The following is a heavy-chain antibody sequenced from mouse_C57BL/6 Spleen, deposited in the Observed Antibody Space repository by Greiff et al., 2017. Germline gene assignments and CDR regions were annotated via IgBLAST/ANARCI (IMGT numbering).Heavy chain of an antibody. CDR3: ASPAQATWFAY. CDR2: INPSTGGT. D-gene: IGHD3-2*02. CDR1: GYSFTGYY. V-gene: IGHV1-42*01. Sequence: EVQLVESGPELVKPGASVKISCKASGYSFTGYYMNWVKQSPEKSLEWIGEINPSTGGTTYNQKFKAKATLTVDKSSSTAYMQLTSLTSEDSAVYYCASPAQATWFAYWGQGTLVTVSA. J-gene: IGHJ3*01.